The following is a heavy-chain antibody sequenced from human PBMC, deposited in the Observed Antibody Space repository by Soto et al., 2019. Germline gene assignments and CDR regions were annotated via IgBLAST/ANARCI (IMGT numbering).Heavy chain of an antibody. J-gene: IGHJ5*02. CDR1: GAALNSGNYY. CDR3: ARLRIATNNYKWFDP. D-gene: IGHD2-21*01. V-gene: IGHV4-31*03. Sequence: SETLSLTCSVSGAALNSGNYYWSWIRQVPGEGLEWIGHIYVTGAVDYNPSLRDRITISQDTSERQFSLNLRLVTAADTAVYYCARLRIATNNYKWFDPWGQGTLVTVSS. CDR2: IYVTGAV.